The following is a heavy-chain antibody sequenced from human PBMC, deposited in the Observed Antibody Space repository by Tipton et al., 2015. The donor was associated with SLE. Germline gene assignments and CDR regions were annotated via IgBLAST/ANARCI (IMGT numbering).Heavy chain of an antibody. Sequence: SLRLSCAASGFTFSSYAMSWVRQAPGKGLEWVSAISGGGGSTYYADSVKGRFTISRDNSKNTLYLQMNSLRAEDTAVYYCAKDRGYDFWSGLDAFDIWGQGTMVTVSS. CDR2: ISGGGGST. D-gene: IGHD3-3*01. CDR3: AKDRGYDFWSGLDAFDI. CDR1: GFTFSSYA. J-gene: IGHJ3*02. V-gene: IGHV3-23*01.